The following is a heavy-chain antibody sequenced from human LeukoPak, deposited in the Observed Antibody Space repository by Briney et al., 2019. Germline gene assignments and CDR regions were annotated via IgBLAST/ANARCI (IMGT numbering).Heavy chain of an antibody. J-gene: IGHJ4*02. CDR2: IYHSGST. Sequence: SQTLSLTCAVYGGSFSGYYWSWIRQPPGKGLEWIGYIYHSGSTYYNPSLKSRVTISVDRSKNQFSLKLSSVTAADTAVYYCARGGIEYFDYWGQGTLVTVSS. CDR3: ARGGIEYFDY. V-gene: IGHV4-30-2*01. CDR1: GGSFSGYY.